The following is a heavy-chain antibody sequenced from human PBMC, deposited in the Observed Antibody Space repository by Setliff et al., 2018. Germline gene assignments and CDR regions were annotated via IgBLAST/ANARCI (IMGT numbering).Heavy chain of an antibody. Sequence: SETLSLTCTVSGDTLSVYYWSWVRQSPGQGLEWIGYIYSSGSTNYNPSLESRVTILIDKSKNQFSLKLTSVTAADTAVYFCARSLGSGSYYSSRPFYSDYWGQGTLVTVSS. CDR1: GDTLSVYY. CDR3: ARSLGSGSYYSSRPFYSDY. CDR2: IYSSGST. V-gene: IGHV4-4*08. D-gene: IGHD3-10*01. J-gene: IGHJ4*02.